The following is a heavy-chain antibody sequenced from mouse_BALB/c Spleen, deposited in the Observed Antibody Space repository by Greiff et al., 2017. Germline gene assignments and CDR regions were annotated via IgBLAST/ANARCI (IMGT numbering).Heavy chain of an antibody. CDR1: GFTFSSYA. V-gene: IGHV5-9-4*01. CDR2: ISSGGSYT. D-gene: IGHD1-1*01. Sequence: EVKLVESGGGLVKPGGSLKLSCAASGFTFSSYAMSWVRQSPEKRLEWVAEISSGGSYTYYPDTVTGRFTISRDNAKNTLYLEMSSLRSEDTAMYYCARVYYYGSSYYFDYWGQGTTLTVSS. J-gene: IGHJ2*01. CDR3: ARVYYYGSSYYFDY.